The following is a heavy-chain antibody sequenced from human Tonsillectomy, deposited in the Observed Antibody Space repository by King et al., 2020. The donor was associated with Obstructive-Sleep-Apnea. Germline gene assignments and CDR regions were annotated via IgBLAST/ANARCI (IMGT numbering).Heavy chain of an antibody. CDR2: IWYVGSNK. V-gene: IGHV3-33*06. CDR1: GFTFSSYG. J-gene: IGHJ6*02. CDR3: AKDIAAANYYYYGMDV. D-gene: IGHD6-13*01. Sequence: VQLVESGGGVVQPGRSLRLSCAASGFTFSSYGMHWVRQAPGKGLEWWAVIWYVGSNKYYADSVKGRLTISRDNSKNTLYLQMNSLRAEDTAVYYCAKDIAAANYYYYGMDVWGQGTTVTVSS.